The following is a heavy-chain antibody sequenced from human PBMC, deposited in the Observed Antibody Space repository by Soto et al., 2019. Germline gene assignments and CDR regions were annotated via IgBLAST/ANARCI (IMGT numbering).Heavy chain of an antibody. V-gene: IGHV2-5*02. J-gene: IGHJ5*02. CDR1: GLSLSTSGEA. CDR3: AHYVSTSPAGWFDP. Sequence: QITLKESGPTLVKPTQTLTLTCTFSGLSLSTSGEAVGWIRQPPGKALEWLALIYWDDDKRYNPTLKTRLTITKDTSKTQVVITLTNMDPVDTATYYCAHYVSTSPAGWFDPWGQGILVTVSS. CDR2: IYWDDDK. D-gene: IGHD3-10*02.